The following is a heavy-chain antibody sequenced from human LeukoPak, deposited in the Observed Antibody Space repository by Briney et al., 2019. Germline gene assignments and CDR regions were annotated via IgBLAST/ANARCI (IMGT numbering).Heavy chain of an antibody. V-gene: IGHV4-59*11. Sequence: SETLSLTCSVSGGSITSHFWSWIRQPPGKGLEWIGYIHYSGSTNYNPSPKSRVTISPDASKNQLFLKLNSVTAADTAVYYCARLVWLGESPGSWFDSWGQGTLVTVSS. CDR2: IHYSGST. CDR1: GGSITSHF. CDR3: ARLVWLGESPGSWFDS. J-gene: IGHJ5*01. D-gene: IGHD3-10*01.